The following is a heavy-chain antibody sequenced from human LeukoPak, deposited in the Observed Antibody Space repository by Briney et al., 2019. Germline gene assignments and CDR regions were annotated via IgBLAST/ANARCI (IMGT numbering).Heavy chain of an antibody. CDR1: GGSISSYY. Sequence: SQTLSLTCTVSGGSISSYYWSWIRQTPGKGLEWIGYIYYSGSTNYNPSLKSRVTISVDTSKNQFSLKLSSVTAADTAVYYCARGAAYYELDYWGQGTLVTVSS. CDR2: IYYSGST. V-gene: IGHV4-59*01. CDR3: ARGAAYYELDY. D-gene: IGHD3-22*01. J-gene: IGHJ4*02.